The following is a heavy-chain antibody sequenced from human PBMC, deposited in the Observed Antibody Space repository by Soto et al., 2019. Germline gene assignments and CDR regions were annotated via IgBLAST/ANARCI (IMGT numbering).Heavy chain of an antibody. Sequence: GGSLRLSCAASGFTFSSYEMNWVRQAPGKGLEWVSYISSSGGTIYYADSVKGRFTISRDNAKNSLYLQMNSLRAEDTAVYYCARDDYYDSSGYWDFDYWGQGTLVTVSS. J-gene: IGHJ4*02. CDR3: ARDDYYDSSGYWDFDY. D-gene: IGHD3-22*01. CDR2: ISSSGGTI. V-gene: IGHV3-48*03. CDR1: GFTFSSYE.